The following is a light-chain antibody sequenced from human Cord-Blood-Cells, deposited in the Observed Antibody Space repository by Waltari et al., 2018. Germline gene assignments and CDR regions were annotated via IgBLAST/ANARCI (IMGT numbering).Light chain of an antibody. J-gene: IGKJ4*01. CDR2: AAS. CDR1: QSISSY. CDR3: QQSYSTPQT. V-gene: IGKV1-39*01. Sequence: DIQMTQSPSSLSASVEDRVTITCRASQSISSYLNWYQQKPGKAPNLLIYAASSLQSGVPSRFSGIGSGAYFTLTISILQPEDFATYYCQQSYSTPQTFGGGTKVEIK.